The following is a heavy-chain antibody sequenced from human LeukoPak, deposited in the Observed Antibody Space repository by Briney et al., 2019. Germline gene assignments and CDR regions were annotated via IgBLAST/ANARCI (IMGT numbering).Heavy chain of an antibody. CDR2: IRCNAYGGTT. D-gene: IGHD3-22*01. CDR3: SSLNTYYYDTSGYSY. V-gene: IGHV3-49*04. J-gene: IGHJ4*02. CDR1: GFTFGDYA. Sequence: GGSLRLSCTASGFTFGDYAMNWVRQAPGKGLEWVGFIRCNAYGGTTEYAASVKGRFTISRDDSKSIAYLQMNSLKTEDTAVYYCSSLNTYYYDTSGYSYWGQGTLVTVSS.